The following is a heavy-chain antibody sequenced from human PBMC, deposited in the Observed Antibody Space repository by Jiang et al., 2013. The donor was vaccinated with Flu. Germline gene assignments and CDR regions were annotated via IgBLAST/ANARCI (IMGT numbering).Heavy chain of an antibody. J-gene: IGHJ4*02. CDR1: GTFSSYA. CDR3: ARETYYYDSSGYRDLSPPDY. Sequence: GTFSSYAISWVRQAPGQGLEWMGGIIPILGIANYAQKFQGRVTITADKSTSTAYMELSSLRSEDTAVYYCARETYYYDSSGYRDLSPPDYWGQGTLVTVSS. D-gene: IGHD3-22*01. CDR2: IIPILGIA. V-gene: IGHV1-69*10.